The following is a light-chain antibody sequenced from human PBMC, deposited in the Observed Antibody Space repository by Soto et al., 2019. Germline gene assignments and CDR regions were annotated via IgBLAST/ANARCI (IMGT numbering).Light chain of an antibody. Sequence: EIVLTQSPATLSLSPGERATLSCRASQSVSSYLAWYQQKPGQAPRLLIYDASNRATGIPARFSGSGSGTDFTLTISSLEPEDFAVYYCQQRSNWPLTFGQVTKV. CDR2: DAS. CDR3: QQRSNWPLT. V-gene: IGKV3-11*01. J-gene: IGKJ1*01. CDR1: QSVSSY.